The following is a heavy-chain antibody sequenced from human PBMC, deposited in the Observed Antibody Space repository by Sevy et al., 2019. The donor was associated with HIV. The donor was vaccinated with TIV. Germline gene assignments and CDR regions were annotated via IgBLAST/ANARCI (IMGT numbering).Heavy chain of an antibody. V-gene: IGHV3-15*01. J-gene: IGHJ4*02. CDR2: IKSKTDGGKT. CDR3: TTGRGAY. CDR1: GFTFSNAW. D-gene: IGHD3-16*01. Sequence: GGSLRLSCAASGFTFSNAWMSWVRQAPGKGVEWVGRIKSKTDGGKTDYAAPVKGRFTISRDDSKNTLYLQMNSLKTDDAAVYYCTTGRGAYWGQGTLVTVSS.